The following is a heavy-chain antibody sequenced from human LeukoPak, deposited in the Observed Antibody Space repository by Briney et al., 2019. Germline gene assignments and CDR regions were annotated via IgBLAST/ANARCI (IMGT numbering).Heavy chain of an antibody. CDR3: ARYYDSSGYSSEYFQH. CDR2: INPNSGGT. D-gene: IGHD3-22*01. V-gene: IGHV1-2*06. CDR1: GYTFTGYY. Sequence: ASVRVSCKASGYTFTGYYIHWVRQAPGQGLEWMGRINPNSGGTNYAQKFQGRVTMTRDTSIGTAYMELSRLRSDDTAVYYCARYYDSSGYSSEYFQHWGQGTLVTVSS. J-gene: IGHJ1*01.